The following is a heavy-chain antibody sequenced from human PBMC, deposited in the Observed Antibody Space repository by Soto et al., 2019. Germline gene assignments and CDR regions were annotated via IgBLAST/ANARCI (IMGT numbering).Heavy chain of an antibody. CDR3: ARAGTSGTYDY. J-gene: IGHJ4*02. D-gene: IGHD3-10*01. CDR1: GGSVSSNTAA. Sequence: SETLSLTCDISGGSVSSNTAAWSWIRQSPSRGLEWLGRTYYRSKWYTEYAASVNSRMTINSDTSRNQFSLQLRSVSPEDTAVYYCARAGTSGTYDYWGQGTLVTVSS. V-gene: IGHV6-1*01. CDR2: TYYRSKWYT.